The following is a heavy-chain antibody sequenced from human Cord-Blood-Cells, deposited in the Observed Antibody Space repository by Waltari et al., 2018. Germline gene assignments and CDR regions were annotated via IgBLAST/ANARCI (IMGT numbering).Heavy chain of an antibody. CDR2: IYYSGST. CDR3: ATPRD. V-gene: IGHV4-39*01. J-gene: IGHJ4*02. Sequence: QLQLQESGPGLVKPSETLSLTCTVSGGSISSSSYYWGWIRQPPGKGLVWSGSIYYSGSTYYNPSLKVRVTISVDTSKIQFSLKLSSVTAADTAVYYCATPRDWGQGTLVTVSS. CDR1: GGSISSSSYY.